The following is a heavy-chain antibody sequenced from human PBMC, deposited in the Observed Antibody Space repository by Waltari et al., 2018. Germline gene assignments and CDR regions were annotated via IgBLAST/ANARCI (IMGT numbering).Heavy chain of an antibody. CDR1: GFSLSRFG. CDR2: IWFGGGDT. CDR3: ARDDVNRSNFGGF. J-gene: IGHJ4*02. Sequence: QVQLVESGGGVVQPGMSLRLSCAASGFSLSRFGMHWVRQAPGKGLEWVALIWFGGGDTYYADSVRGRFTISRDNSKNTLYLDINSLRPDDTAIYYCARDDVNRSNFGGFWGQGTLVTVSS. D-gene: IGHD3-16*01. V-gene: IGHV3-33*01.